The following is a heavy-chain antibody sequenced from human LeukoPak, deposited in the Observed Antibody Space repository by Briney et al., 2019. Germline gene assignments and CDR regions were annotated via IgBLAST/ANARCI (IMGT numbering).Heavy chain of an antibody. V-gene: IGHV1-2*02. J-gene: IGHJ4*02. CDR1: GYTFTGNY. Sequence: ASVKVSCKASGYTFTGNYMHWVRQAPGQGLEWMGWVIPNSGGTNYAQKFQGRVTMTRDTSISTAYMELRSLRSDDTAVYYCARDGGYDYPRGDYWGQGTLVTVSS. CDR3: ARDGGYDYPRGDY. D-gene: IGHD5-12*01. CDR2: VIPNSGGT.